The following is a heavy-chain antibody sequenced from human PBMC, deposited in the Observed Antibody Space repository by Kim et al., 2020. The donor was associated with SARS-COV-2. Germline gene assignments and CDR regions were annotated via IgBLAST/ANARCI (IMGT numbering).Heavy chain of an antibody. D-gene: IGHD6-13*01. CDR1: GFTFDDYA. CDR2: ISWNSGSI. CDR3: AAGYSSSWYPHYGMDV. J-gene: IGHJ6*02. Sequence: GGSLRLSCAVSGFTFDDYAMHWVRQAPGKGLEWVSGISWNSGSIGYADSVKGRFTISRDNAKNSLYLQMNSLRAEDTALYYCAAGYSSSWYPHYGMDVWGQGTTVTVSS. V-gene: IGHV3-9*01.